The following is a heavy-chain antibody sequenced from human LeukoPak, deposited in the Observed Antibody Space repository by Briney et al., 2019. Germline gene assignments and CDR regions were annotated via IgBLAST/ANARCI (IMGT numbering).Heavy chain of an antibody. Sequence: PGRSLRLSCAASGFTFDDYAMHWVRQAPGKGLEWVSGISWNSGSIVYADSVKGRFTISRDSAKNSLYLQMNSLRPEDTALYYCAKASTYSGNAHLHYWGQGTLVTVSS. J-gene: IGHJ4*02. CDR3: AKASTYSGNAHLHY. V-gene: IGHV3-9*01. CDR1: GFTFDDYA. D-gene: IGHD6-13*01. CDR2: ISWNSGSI.